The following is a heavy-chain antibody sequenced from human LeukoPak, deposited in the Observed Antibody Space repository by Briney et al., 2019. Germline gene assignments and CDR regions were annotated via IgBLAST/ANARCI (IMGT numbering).Heavy chain of an antibody. CDR3: ARGKRYFDWLRYYYFDY. J-gene: IGHJ4*02. CDR2: MNPNSGNT. D-gene: IGHD3-9*01. Sequence: ASVKVSCKASGYTFTSYDINWVRQATGHGLEWMGWMNPNSGNTGYAQKFQGRVTMTRNTSISTAYMELSSLRSEDTAVYYCARGKRYFDWLRYYYFDYWGQGTLVTVSS. V-gene: IGHV1-8*01. CDR1: GYTFTSYD.